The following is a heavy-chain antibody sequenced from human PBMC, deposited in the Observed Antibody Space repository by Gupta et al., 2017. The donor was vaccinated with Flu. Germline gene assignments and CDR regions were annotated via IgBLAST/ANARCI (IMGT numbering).Heavy chain of an antibody. Sequence: QVQLQQWGAGLFKPSATLSLTCAVYGGSFSGYYWIWIRQPPGKGLEWIGEINHSGSTNYNPSLKSRVTISVDTSKNQFSLKLSSVTAADTAVYYCARGPVQSSHGHAFDIWGQGTMVTVSS. J-gene: IGHJ3*02. V-gene: IGHV4-34*01. CDR3: ARGPVQSSHGHAFDI. D-gene: IGHD2-15*01. CDR1: GGSFSGYY. CDR2: INHSGST.